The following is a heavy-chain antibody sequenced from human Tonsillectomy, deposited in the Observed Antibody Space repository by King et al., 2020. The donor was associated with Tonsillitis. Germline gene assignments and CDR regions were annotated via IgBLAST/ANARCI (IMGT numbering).Heavy chain of an antibody. CDR2: MGSAGDT. CDR1: GFTFSSYD. V-gene: IGHV3-13*01. J-gene: IGHJ6*02. Sequence: VQLVESGGGLVQPGGSLRLSCAASGFTFSSYDMHWVRQDTGKGLEWVSAMGSAGDTYYAGSVKGRFTLSRENAKNSLYLQMNSLSAGDTAVYYCARERDYSYGMDVWVQGTTVTVSS. CDR3: ARERDYSYGMDV.